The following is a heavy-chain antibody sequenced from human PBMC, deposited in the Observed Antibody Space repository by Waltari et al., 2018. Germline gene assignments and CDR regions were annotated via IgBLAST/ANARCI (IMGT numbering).Heavy chain of an antibody. Sequence: QVQLVQSGAEVKKPGASVKVSCKASGYTFTSHGLFWVRQAPGQGLEWMGWIGTNNGNTNYAQKVQGRVTMTTDTSTSTAYMDLRSLRSDDTAVYYCAQVGGRGYFDYWGQGTLVTVSS. J-gene: IGHJ4*02. V-gene: IGHV1-18*01. CDR2: IGTNNGNT. CDR3: AQVGGRGYFDY. CDR1: GYTFTSHG.